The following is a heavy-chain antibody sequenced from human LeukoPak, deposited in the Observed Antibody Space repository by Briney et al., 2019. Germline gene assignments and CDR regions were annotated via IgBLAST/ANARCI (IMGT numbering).Heavy chain of an antibody. V-gene: IGHV1-18*01. CDR2: ISPHSHTT. D-gene: IGHD2-8*01. J-gene: IGHJ4*02. Sequence: ASVKVSCKASGYTVNNYFISWVRQAPGQGLEWVGWISPHSHTTNYAEKVQGRVTMTTDPSTTTVYMELRSLRSDDTAVYFCARGQSMYYWGQGTPVTVSS. CDR3: ARGQSMYY. CDR1: GYTVNNYF.